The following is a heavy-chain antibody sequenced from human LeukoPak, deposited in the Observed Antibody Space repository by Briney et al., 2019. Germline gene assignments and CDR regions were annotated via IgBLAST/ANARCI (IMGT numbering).Heavy chain of an antibody. D-gene: IGHD1-26*01. V-gene: IGHV3-7*03. CDR3: AKAGGSYASDAFDI. CDR2: IKQDGSEK. J-gene: IGHJ3*02. Sequence: GGSLRLSCAASGFTFSSYWMSWVRQAPGKGLEWVANIKQDGSEKYYVDSVKGRFTISRDNAKNSLYLQMNSLRAEDTAVYYCAKAGGSYASDAFDIWGQGTMVTVSS. CDR1: GFTFSSYW.